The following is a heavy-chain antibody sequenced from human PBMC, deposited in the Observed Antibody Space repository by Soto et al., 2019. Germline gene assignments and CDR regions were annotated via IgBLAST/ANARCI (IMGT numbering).Heavy chain of an antibody. CDR1: GCSISSYY. CDR2: IYYSGST. D-gene: IGHD5-18*01. J-gene: IGHJ5*02. CDR3: ARALYSYGPRFDP. Sequence: PSETLSLTCTVSGCSISSYYWSWIRQPPGKGLEWIGYIYYSGSTNYNPSLKSRVTISVDTSKNQFSLKLSSVTAADTAVYYCARALYSYGPRFDPWGQGTLVTVSS. V-gene: IGHV4-59*01.